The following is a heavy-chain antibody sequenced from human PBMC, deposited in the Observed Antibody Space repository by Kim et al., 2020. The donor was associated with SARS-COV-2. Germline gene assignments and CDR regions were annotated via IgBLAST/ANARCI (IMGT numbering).Heavy chain of an antibody. CDR2: IYHSGST. Sequence: SETLSLTCTVSGYSISSGYYWGWIRQSPGKGLEWIGNIYHSGSTYYNPSLKSPVTISTDMSKNQLSLKLSSVTAADTAVYYCARRGGIHADAFDIWGQGTMVTVSS. D-gene: IGHD3-16*01. J-gene: IGHJ3*02. CDR3: ARRGGIHADAFDI. V-gene: IGHV4-38-2*02. CDR1: GYSISSGYY.